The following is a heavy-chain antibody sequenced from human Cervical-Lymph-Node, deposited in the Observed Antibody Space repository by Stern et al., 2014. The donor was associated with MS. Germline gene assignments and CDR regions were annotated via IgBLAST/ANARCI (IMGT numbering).Heavy chain of an antibody. J-gene: IGHJ4*02. CDR3: VRDRAGSPLSVPFDY. CDR1: GYTFTKNY. V-gene: IGHV1-46*01. Sequence: QVQLVQSGAEVKKPGASVKVSCKASGYTFTKNYIHWVRLAPGQGPEWMGLIIPNSGSTNYTQKFQGRLTMTRDTSTNTVYMELTSLTSEDTAVYFCVRDRAGSPLSVPFDYWGQGTLVTVSS. D-gene: IGHD1-26*01. CDR2: IIPNSGST.